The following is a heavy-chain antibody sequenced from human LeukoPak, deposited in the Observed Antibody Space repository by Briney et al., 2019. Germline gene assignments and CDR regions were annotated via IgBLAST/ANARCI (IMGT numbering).Heavy chain of an antibody. CDR1: GGSISSYY. CDR2: IYTSGST. CDR3: ARGPPKDFWSGYYFFDY. D-gene: IGHD3-3*01. J-gene: IGHJ4*02. Sequence: PSETLSLTCTVSGGSISSYYWSWIRQPAGKGLEWIGRIYTSGSTNYNPSLKSRVTMSVDTSKNQFSLKLSSVTAADTAVYYCARGPPKDFWSGYYFFDYWGQGTLVTVSS. V-gene: IGHV4-4*07.